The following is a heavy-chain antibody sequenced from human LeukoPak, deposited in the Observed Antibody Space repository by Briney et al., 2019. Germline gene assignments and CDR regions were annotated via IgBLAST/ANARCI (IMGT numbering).Heavy chain of an antibody. Sequence: SETLSLTCSVSGASISTYYWSWIRQPAGKGLEWIAQIHASGRTDFKPSLKSRLSISLDTPNNQFSLMVTSVTAADTAIYYCAGRWLNTGWTFVYWGHGILVTVSS. D-gene: IGHD6-19*01. J-gene: IGHJ4*01. CDR2: IHASGRT. CDR1: GASISTYY. V-gene: IGHV4-4*07. CDR3: AGRWLNTGWTFVY.